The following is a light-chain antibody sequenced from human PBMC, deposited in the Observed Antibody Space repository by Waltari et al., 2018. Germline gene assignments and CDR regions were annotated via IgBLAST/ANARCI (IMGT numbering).Light chain of an antibody. V-gene: IGKV4-1*01. CDR3: QQYYSTIFT. CDR2: WAS. Sequence: DIVVTQSQDSLAVSLGDRATINCKSSQSVLYRSNNKNYLAWYQQKPGQPPKLLIYWASTRESGVPDRFSGSGSGTDFTLTISSLQAEDVAVYYCQQYYSTIFTFGPGTKVDIK. CDR1: QSVLYRSNNKNY. J-gene: IGKJ3*01.